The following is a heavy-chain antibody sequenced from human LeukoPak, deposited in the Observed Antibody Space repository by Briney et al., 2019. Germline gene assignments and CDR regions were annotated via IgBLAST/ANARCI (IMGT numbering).Heavy chain of an antibody. D-gene: IGHD6-6*01. Sequence: SVKVSCKASGGTFSSYAISWVRQAPGQGLEWMGRIIPIFGTANYAQKFQGRVTITTDESTSTAYMELSSLRSEDTAVYYCATGVSSSSGYNWFDPWGQGTLVTVSS. V-gene: IGHV1-69*05. J-gene: IGHJ5*02. CDR3: ATGVSSSSGYNWFDP. CDR1: GGTFSSYA. CDR2: IIPIFGTA.